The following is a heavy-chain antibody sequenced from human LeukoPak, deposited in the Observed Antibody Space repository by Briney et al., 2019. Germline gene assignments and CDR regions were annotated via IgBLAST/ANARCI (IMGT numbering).Heavy chain of an antibody. CDR3: ARDVLSPLTVSELPTTVDY. V-gene: IGHV3-21*01. CDR2: ISSSSSYI. J-gene: IGHJ4*02. CDR1: GFTFSSYS. Sequence: PGGSLRLSCAASGFTFSSYSMSWVRQGPGKGLEWVSSISSSSSYIYYADSVKGRFTISRDNAKNSLYLQMNSLRAEDTAVYYCARDVLSPLTVSELPTTVDYWGQGTLVTVSS. D-gene: IGHD1-26*01.